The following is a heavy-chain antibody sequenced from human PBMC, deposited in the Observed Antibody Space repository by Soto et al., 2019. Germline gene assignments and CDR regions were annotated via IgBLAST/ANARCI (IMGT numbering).Heavy chain of an antibody. J-gene: IGHJ4*02. Sequence: QVQLQESGPGLVKPSETLSLTWTVSGGSISSYYWSWIRQPPGKGLEWIGYIYYSGSTNYNPSLKSRVTISVATSKNPFSLKLNSMPAADTAVYYCARHNYGSGSTYFDYWGQGTLVTVSS. V-gene: IGHV4-59*08. CDR2: IYYSGST. D-gene: IGHD3-10*01. CDR1: GGSISSYY. CDR3: ARHNYGSGSTYFDY.